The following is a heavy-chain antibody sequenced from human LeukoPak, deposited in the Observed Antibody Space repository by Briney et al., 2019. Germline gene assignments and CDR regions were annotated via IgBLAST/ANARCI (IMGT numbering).Heavy chain of an antibody. CDR1: GGSISSGGYS. V-gene: IGHV4-30-2*01. Sequence: SETLSLTCAVSGGSISSGGYSWSWIQQPPGKGLVWIGYIYHSGSTYYNPSLKSRVTISVDRSKNQFSLKLSSVTAADAAVYYCARGNDFWSGSYYFDYWGQGTLVTVSS. D-gene: IGHD3-3*01. J-gene: IGHJ4*02. CDR3: ARGNDFWSGSYYFDY. CDR2: IYHSGST.